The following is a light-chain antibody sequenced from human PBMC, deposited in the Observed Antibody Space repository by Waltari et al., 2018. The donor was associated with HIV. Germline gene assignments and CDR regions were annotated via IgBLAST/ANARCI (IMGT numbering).Light chain of an antibody. CDR2: NHI. Sequence: SYALTTPFSVSQALGQTATLPCRGSNIGTKDVHWYPQKPGQPPLLLIFNHIPRPSGGSERFSCSKSRNLATLTISGAQAGDDAAYYCQVWYYTVVFGGGTKVTV. J-gene: IGLJ2*01. V-gene: IGLV3-9*01. CDR3: QVWYYTVV. CDR1: NIGTKD.